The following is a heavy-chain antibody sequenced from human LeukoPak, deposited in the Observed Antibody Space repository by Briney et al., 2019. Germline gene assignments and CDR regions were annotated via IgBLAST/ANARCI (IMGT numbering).Heavy chain of an antibody. CDR3: ARLGHYYYFMDV. V-gene: IGHV3-11*01. CDR1: GFTFSDYY. CDR2: ISSSGSTV. J-gene: IGHJ6*03. Sequence: TGGSLRLSCAASGFTFSDYYMSWIRQAPGEGLEWVSYISSSGSTVYYADSLKGRFTIPRDNAKNSLYLQMNSLRAEDTAVYYCARLGHYYYFMDVWGKGTTVTVSS.